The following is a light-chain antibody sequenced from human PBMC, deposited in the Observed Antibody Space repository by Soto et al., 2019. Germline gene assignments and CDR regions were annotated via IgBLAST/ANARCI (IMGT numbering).Light chain of an antibody. CDR1: QSVSSN. V-gene: IGKV3-15*01. J-gene: IGKJ2*01. CDR3: QQYHNWPYT. Sequence: EIVMTQSPATLSVSPGERATLSCRASQSVSSNLAWYQQRPGQAPRLLISGASTRATGLPARFSARKSGTEFTLTISSLQSEDFAVYFCQQYHNWPYTFGQGTHLE. CDR2: GAS.